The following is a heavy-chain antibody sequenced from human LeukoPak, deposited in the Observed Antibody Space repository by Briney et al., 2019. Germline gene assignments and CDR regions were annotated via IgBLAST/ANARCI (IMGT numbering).Heavy chain of an antibody. V-gene: IGHV1-69*04. CDR2: IIPILGIA. Sequence: ASVKVSCKASGGTFSSYAISWVRQAPGQGLEWMGRIIPILGIANYAQKFQGRVTITVDKSTSTAYMELSSLRSEDTAVYYCARRSDTAMSLDYWGQGTLVTVSS. CDR1: GGTFSSYA. J-gene: IGHJ4*02. CDR3: ARRSDTAMSLDY. D-gene: IGHD5-18*01.